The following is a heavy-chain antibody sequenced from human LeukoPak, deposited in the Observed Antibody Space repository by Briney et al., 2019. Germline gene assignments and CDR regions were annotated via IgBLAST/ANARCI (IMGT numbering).Heavy chain of an antibody. CDR2: ISYDGSNK. D-gene: IGHD3-10*01. CDR3: AKGYGSGSYSIDY. V-gene: IGHV3-30*18. Sequence: GRSLRLSCAASGFTFSNYGTHWVRQAPGKGLEWVAFISYDGSNKYYADSVKGRFTISRDNSKNTLFLQMNSLRAEDTTVYYCAKGYGSGSYSIDYWGQGTLVTVSS. J-gene: IGHJ4*02. CDR1: GFTFSNYG.